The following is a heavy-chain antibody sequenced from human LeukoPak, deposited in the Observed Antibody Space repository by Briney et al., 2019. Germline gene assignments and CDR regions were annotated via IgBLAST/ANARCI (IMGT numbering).Heavy chain of an antibody. J-gene: IGHJ4*02. CDR2: ISGSGAST. CDR3: AKGKNIMDY. V-gene: IGHV3-23*01. Sequence: GGSLRLSCAASGFTFNAYAMSWVRQAPGKGLEWVSAISGSGASTYYADSVRGRFTISRDNSKNTLYLQMNSLRAEDTASYYCAKGKNIMDYWGQGTLVSVSS. CDR1: GFTFNAYA. D-gene: IGHD2/OR15-2a*01.